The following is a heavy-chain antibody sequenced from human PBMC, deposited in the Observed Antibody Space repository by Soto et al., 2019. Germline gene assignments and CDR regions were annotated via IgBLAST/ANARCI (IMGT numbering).Heavy chain of an antibody. CDR2: IDPSDSYT. D-gene: IGHD5-12*01. V-gene: IGHV5-10-1*01. CDR3: SKFKYSPSVRYLQH. CDR1: GYSFTSHW. Sequence: GESLKISCQGSGYSFTSHWITWVRQTPGKGLEWMGRIDPSDSYTNYSPSFQGRVTISADRSISTAFLQWSSLEASDTAIYYCSKFKYSPSVRYLQHWGQGTPVTVSS. J-gene: IGHJ1*01.